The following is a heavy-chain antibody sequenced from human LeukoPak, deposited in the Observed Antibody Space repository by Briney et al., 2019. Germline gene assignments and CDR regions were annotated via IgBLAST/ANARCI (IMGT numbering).Heavy chain of an antibody. Sequence: ASVKVSCKVSGYTLTELSMHWVRQAPGKGLEWMGGFDPEDGETIYAQKFQGRVTMTEDTSTDTAYMELSSLRSEDTAVYYCATAHITMVRGVIITSRNGVYFDYWGQGTLVTVSS. CDR3: ATAHITMVRGVIITSRNGVYFDY. D-gene: IGHD3-10*01. V-gene: IGHV1-24*01. CDR2: FDPEDGET. J-gene: IGHJ4*02. CDR1: GYTLTELS.